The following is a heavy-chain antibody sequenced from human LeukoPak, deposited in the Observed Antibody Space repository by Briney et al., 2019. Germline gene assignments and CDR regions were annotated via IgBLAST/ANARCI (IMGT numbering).Heavy chain of an antibody. J-gene: IGHJ4*02. Sequence: GGSLRLSCAASGFTFSSYAMSWVRQAPGKGLEWVSAISGSGGSTYYADSVKGRFTTSGDNAKNSLYLQMNSPRVEDTAVYYCARGGGSSRCLDCWGQGTLVTVSS. CDR3: ARGGGSSRCLDC. V-gene: IGHV3-23*01. CDR1: GFTFSSYA. D-gene: IGHD6-13*01. CDR2: ISGSGGST.